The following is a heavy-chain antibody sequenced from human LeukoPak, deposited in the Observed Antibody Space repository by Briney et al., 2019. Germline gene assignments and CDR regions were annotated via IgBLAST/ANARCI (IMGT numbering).Heavy chain of an antibody. Sequence: SETLSLTCAVYGGSFSGYYWSWIRQPPGKGLEWIGEINHSGSTNYNPSLKSRATISVDTSKNQFSLKLSSVTAADTAVYYCARLHDYGGNTFDYWGQGTLVTVSS. J-gene: IGHJ4*02. CDR2: INHSGST. CDR3: ARLHDYGGNTFDY. D-gene: IGHD4-23*01. V-gene: IGHV4-34*01. CDR1: GGSFSGYY.